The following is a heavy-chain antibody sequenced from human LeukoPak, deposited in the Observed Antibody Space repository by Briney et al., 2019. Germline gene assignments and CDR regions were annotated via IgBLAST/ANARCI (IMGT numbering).Heavy chain of an antibody. Sequence: SETLSLTYAVYGGSFSGFDWSWIRQSPGKRLEWIGEINHSGSTNYNPSLKSRVTLSVDASKNQFSLKLTSVTAADTALYYCAGSSTMARDKFDYWGQGILVTVSS. D-gene: IGHD3-10*01. CDR2: INHSGST. CDR1: GGSFSGFD. V-gene: IGHV4-34*01. J-gene: IGHJ4*02. CDR3: AGSSTMARDKFDY.